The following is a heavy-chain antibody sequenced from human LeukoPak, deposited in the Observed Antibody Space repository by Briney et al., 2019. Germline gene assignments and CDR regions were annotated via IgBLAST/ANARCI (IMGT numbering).Heavy chain of an antibody. J-gene: IGHJ4*02. D-gene: IGHD3-22*01. CDR3: AKDSPLPGYYDSSGWFGY. CDR2: IRYDGSNK. V-gene: IGHV3-30*02. Sequence: GGSLRLSCAASGFTFSSYGMHWVRQAPGKGLEWVAFIRYDGSNKYYADSVKGRFTISRDNSKNTLYLQMNSLRAEDTAVYYCAKDSPLPGYYDSSGWFGYWGQGTLVTVSS. CDR1: GFTFSSYG.